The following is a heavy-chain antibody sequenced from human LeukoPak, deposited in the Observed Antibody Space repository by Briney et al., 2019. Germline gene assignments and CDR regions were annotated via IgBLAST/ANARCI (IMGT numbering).Heavy chain of an antibody. CDR2: IRSKAYGGTT. V-gene: IGHV3-49*04. Sequence: GGSLRLSCTASGFTFGDYAMSWVRQAPGKGLEWVGFIRSKAYGGTTEYAASVKGRFTISRDDSKSIAYLQMNSLKTEDTAVYYCTRDRDSSGWYWDYYYYYMDVWGKGTTVTISS. CDR3: TRDRDSSGWYWDYYYYYMDV. J-gene: IGHJ6*03. D-gene: IGHD6-19*01. CDR1: GFTFGDYA.